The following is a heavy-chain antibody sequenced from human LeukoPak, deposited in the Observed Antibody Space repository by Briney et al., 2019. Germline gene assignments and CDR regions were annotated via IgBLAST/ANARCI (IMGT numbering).Heavy chain of an antibody. V-gene: IGHV4-34*01. CDR2: INHSGST. CDR3: ARKRGYSGYANWFDP. CDR1: GFTFSSYG. Sequence: GSLRLSCAASGFTFSSYGMHWIRQPPGKGLEWIGEINHSGSTNYNPSLKSRVTISVDTSKNQFSLKLSSVTAADTAVYYCARKRGYSGYANWFDPWGQGTLVTVSS. D-gene: IGHD5-12*01. J-gene: IGHJ5*02.